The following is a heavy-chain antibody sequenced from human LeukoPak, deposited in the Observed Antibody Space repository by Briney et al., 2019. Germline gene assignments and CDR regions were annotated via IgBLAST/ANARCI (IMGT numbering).Heavy chain of an antibody. Sequence: GGSLRLSCAASGFTFSSYWMSWVRQAPGKGLEWVATIRQDGSQKYYVDSVKGRFTISRDNAKNSLYLQLNSLRAEDTAVYYCARESGSVTSEVDFDYWGQGTLVTVSS. V-gene: IGHV3-7*01. D-gene: IGHD4-17*01. CDR3: ARESGSVTSEVDFDY. J-gene: IGHJ4*02. CDR2: IRQDGSQK. CDR1: GFTFSSYW.